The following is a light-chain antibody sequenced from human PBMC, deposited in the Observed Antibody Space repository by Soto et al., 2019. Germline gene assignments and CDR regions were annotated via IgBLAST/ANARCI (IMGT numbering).Light chain of an antibody. CDR3: QQYYSTSTIT. V-gene: IGKV4-1*01. CDR1: HSFLYSSNNKNY. CDR2: WAS. J-gene: IGKJ5*01. Sequence: DIVMTQSPDSLAVSLGERATINCNSSHSFLYSSNNKNYLAWYQQKPGQPPKLLIYWASTRESGVPDRFSGSGSGTDFTLTISSLQAEDVAVYYCQQYYSTSTITFGQGTRLEI.